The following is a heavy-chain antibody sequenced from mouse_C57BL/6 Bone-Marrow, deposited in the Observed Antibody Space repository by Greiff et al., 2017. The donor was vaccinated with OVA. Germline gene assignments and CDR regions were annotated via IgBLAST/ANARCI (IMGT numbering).Heavy chain of an antibody. Sequence: EVKLQESGPELVKPGASVKIPCKASGYTFTDYNMDWVKQSHGKSLEWIGDINPNNGGTIYNQKFKGKATLTVDKSSSTAYMELRSLTSEDTAVYYCARSEDGSSSYYFDYWGQGTTLTVSS. CDR2: INPNNGGT. D-gene: IGHD1-1*01. V-gene: IGHV1-18*01. CDR3: ARSEDGSSSYYFDY. CDR1: GYTFTDYN. J-gene: IGHJ2*01.